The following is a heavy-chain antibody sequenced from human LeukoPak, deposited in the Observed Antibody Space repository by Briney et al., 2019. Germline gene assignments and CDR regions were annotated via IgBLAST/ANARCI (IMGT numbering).Heavy chain of an antibody. V-gene: IGHV3-23*01. J-gene: IGHJ4*02. CDR2: IVRSGDTT. CDR1: GFTFSSYG. Sequence: PGGSLRLSCAASGFTFSSYGMHWVRQAPGKGLECVSGIVRSGDTTYYADSVKGRFTISRDNSENTLYLQMNSLRAEDTAVYYCAKGRYSNTWYWDYWGQGTLVTVSS. CDR3: AKGRYSNTWYWDY. D-gene: IGHD6-13*01.